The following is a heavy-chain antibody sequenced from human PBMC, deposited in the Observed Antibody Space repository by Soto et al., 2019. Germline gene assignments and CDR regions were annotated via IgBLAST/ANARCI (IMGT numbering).Heavy chain of an antibody. Sequence: GGSLRLSCAASGFTFSSYAMSWVRQAPGKGLEWVSAISGSGGSTYYADSVKGRFTISRDNSKNTLYLQMNSLRAEDTAVYYCARDFVGGWSSSNYYGMDVWGQGTTVTVSS. D-gene: IGHD3-10*01. J-gene: IGHJ6*02. CDR2: ISGSGGST. CDR1: GFTFSSYA. CDR3: ARDFVGGWSSSNYYGMDV. V-gene: IGHV3-23*01.